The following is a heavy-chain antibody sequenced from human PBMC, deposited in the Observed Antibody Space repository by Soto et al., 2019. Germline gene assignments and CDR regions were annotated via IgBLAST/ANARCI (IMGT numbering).Heavy chain of an antibody. J-gene: IGHJ1*01. CDR2: ISGSGGST. Sequence: EVQLLESGGGLVQPGGSLRLSCAASGFTFSSYAMSWVRQAPGQGLEWVSAISGSGGSTYYADSVKGRFTISRDNSKNTLYLQMNSLRAEDTAVYYCAKDGGFTIFGVAPICYHWGQGTLVTVSS. D-gene: IGHD3-3*01. CDR1: GFTFSSYA. V-gene: IGHV3-23*01. CDR3: AKDGGFTIFGVAPICYH.